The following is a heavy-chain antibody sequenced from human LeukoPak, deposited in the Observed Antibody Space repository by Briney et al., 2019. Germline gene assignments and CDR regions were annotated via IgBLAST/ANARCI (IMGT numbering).Heavy chain of an antibody. D-gene: IGHD6-13*01. Sequence: GASVKVSCKASGYTFTSYGISWVRQAPGQGLEWMGWISAYNGNTNYAQKLQGRVTMTTDTSTSTAYMELRSLRSDDTAVYYCARWGSAGSSSWYVGRHDYDYWGQGTLITVSS. J-gene: IGHJ4*02. CDR2: ISAYNGNT. V-gene: IGHV1-18*01. CDR3: ARWGSAGSSSWYVGRHDYDY. CDR1: GYTFTSYG.